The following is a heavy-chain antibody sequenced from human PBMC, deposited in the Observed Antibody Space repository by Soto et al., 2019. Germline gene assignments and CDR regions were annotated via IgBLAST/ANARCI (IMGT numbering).Heavy chain of an antibody. CDR2: MNPNSGNT. CDR3: ARDLRVTIFGVALYYYYYGMDV. Sequence: ASVKVSCKTSGYTFTSYDINWVRQATGQGLEWMGWMNPNSGNTGYAQKFQGRISMTRSTSISTAYMELNSLRAEDTAVYYCARDLRVTIFGVALYYYYYGMDVWGQGTTVTVSS. V-gene: IGHV1-8*01. J-gene: IGHJ6*02. D-gene: IGHD3-3*01. CDR1: GYTFTSYD.